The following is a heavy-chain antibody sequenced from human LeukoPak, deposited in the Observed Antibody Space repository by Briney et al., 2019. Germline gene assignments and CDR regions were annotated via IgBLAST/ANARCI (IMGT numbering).Heavy chain of an antibody. CDR2: INPSGST. Sequence: PSETLSLTCAVYGGSFSDYYWSWIRQPPGKGPEWIGEINPSGSTNYNPSLKSRVTISVDTSKNQCSLKLSSVTAADTAVYYCARISNGNQQPGAPEYFQHWGQGTLVTVSS. D-gene: IGHD1-14*01. V-gene: IGHV4-34*01. J-gene: IGHJ1*01. CDR3: ARISNGNQQPGAPEYFQH. CDR1: GGSFSDYY.